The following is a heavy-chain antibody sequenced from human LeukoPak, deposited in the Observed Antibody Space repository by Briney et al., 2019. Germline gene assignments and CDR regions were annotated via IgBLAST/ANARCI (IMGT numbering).Heavy chain of an antibody. V-gene: IGHV3-30-3*01. J-gene: IGHJ4*02. D-gene: IGHD3-3*01. CDR3: ARVVRFLEWLLLDY. Sequence: AGGSLRLSCAASGFTFSNVWLNWVRQAPGKGLEWVAVISYDGSNKYYADSVKGRFTISRDNSKNTLYLQMNSLRAEDTAVYYCARVVRFLEWLLLDYWGQGTLVTVSS. CDR2: ISYDGSNK. CDR1: GFTFSNVW.